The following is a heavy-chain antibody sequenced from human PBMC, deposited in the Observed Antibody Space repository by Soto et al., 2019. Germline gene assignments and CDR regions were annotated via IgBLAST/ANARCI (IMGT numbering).Heavy chain of an antibody. CDR1: GDTYTSYY. D-gene: IGHD4-17*01. CDR2: FNPSGGGT. Sequence: ASVKVSCKASGDTYTSYYIHWVRQAPGQGLGWMGTFNPSGGGTFYAQKFQGRVTMTGDTSTSTVYMELSSLRAEDTTVYYCARDAVYWGQGTLVTVSS. CDR3: ARDAVY. J-gene: IGHJ4*02. V-gene: IGHV1-46*01.